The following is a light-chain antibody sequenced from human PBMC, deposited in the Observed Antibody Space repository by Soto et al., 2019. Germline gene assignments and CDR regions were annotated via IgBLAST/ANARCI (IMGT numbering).Light chain of an antibody. CDR2: QDN. J-gene: IGLJ2*01. CDR1: KLGDKY. Sequence: SYELTQPPSVPVSPGQTASITCSGDKLGDKYACWYQHKPGQSPILVIYQDNKRPSGIPERFSGSNSGNTATLTISGTQAMDEADYYCQTWDSSTVVFGGGTKLTVL. CDR3: QTWDSSTVV. V-gene: IGLV3-1*01.